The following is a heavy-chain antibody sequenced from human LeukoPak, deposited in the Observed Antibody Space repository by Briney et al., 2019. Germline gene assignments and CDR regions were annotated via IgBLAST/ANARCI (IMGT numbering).Heavy chain of an antibody. J-gene: IGHJ4*02. V-gene: IGHV1-8*03. CDR3: ARGSYDYVWGSYRFSYYFDY. CDR2: MNPNSGNT. D-gene: IGHD3-16*02. Sequence: GVPETLPCKASGYTFTSYDINWVRQATGQGLEWMGWMNPNSGNTGYAQKFQGRVTITRNTSISTAYMELSSLRSEDTAVYYCARGSYDYVWGSYRFSYYFDYWGQGTLVTVSS. CDR1: GYTFTSYD.